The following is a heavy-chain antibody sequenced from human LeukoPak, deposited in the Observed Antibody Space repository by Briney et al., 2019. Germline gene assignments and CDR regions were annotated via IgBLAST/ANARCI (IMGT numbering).Heavy chain of an antibody. Sequence: ALRLSCAASGFTFSSYGMHWVRQAPGKGLEWVAVISYDGSNKYYADSVKGRFTISRDNSKNTLYLQMNSLRAEDTAVYYCAKDSSGWYSDYWDQGTLVTVSS. J-gene: IGHJ4*02. CDR1: GFTFSSYG. CDR3: AKDSSGWYSDY. V-gene: IGHV3-30*18. D-gene: IGHD6-19*01. CDR2: ISYDGSNK.